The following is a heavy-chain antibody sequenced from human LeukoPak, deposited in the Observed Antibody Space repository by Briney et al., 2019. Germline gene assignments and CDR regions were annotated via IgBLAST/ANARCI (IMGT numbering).Heavy chain of an antibody. CDR2: IYYSGST. J-gene: IGHJ4*02. CDR3: ARGLEFPVYYFDY. CDR1: GYSISSGYY. D-gene: IGHD1-1*01. Sequence: SETLSLTCTVSGYSISSGYYWGWIRQPPGKGLEWIGSIYYSGSTYYNPSLKSRVTISVDTSKNQFSLKLSSVTAADTAVYYCARGLEFPVYYFDYWGQGTLVTVSS. V-gene: IGHV4-38-2*02.